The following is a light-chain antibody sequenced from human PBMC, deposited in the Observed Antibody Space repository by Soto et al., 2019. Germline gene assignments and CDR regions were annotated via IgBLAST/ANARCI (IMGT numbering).Light chain of an antibody. CDR1: QSVTSS. J-gene: IGKJ4*01. CDR2: DVS. V-gene: IGKV3-11*01. CDR3: QQRTSWPT. Sequence: EIVLTQSPATLSLSPGDRATLSCRASQSVTSSLACFQQKPGQAPRLLIYDVSRRATAIPARFSGSGSGTDFTLTISSLEPEDFAVYYCQQRTSWPTFGGGTKV.